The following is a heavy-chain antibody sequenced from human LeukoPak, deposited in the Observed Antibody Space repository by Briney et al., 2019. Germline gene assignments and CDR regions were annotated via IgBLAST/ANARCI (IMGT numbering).Heavy chain of an antibody. Sequence: ASVKVSCKASGGTFSSYTISWVRQAPGQGLEWMGWINPNSGGTNYAQKFQGRVTMTRDTSISTAYMELSRLRSDDTAVYYCARADNPPDAFDIWGQGTMVTVSS. D-gene: IGHD5-24*01. V-gene: IGHV1-2*02. CDR2: INPNSGGT. CDR3: ARADNPPDAFDI. J-gene: IGHJ3*02. CDR1: GGTFSSYT.